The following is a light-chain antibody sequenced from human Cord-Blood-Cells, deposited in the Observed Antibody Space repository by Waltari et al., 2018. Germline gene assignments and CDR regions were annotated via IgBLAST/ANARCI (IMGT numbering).Light chain of an antibody. V-gene: IGKV1-27*01. CDR3: QNDNSAPRT. CDR2: AAS. J-gene: IGKJ1*01. CDR1: PGISTC. Sequence: DIQMTKSLSSLSASVGDRVTITCRASPGISTCLALYQQKPWKVRKFLSYAASTLQSGVPSRCSGSGSGTEFTLTISSLQPEDVATYYCQNDNSAPRTFGQGPKVEIK.